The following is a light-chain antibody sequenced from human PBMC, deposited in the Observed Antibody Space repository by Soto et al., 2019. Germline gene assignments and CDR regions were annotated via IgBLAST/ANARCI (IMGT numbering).Light chain of an antibody. CDR1: SSDVGNSDY. CDR2: DVS. CDR3: ISFTTRATYV. J-gene: IGLJ1*01. V-gene: IGLV2-14*01. Sequence: QSALTQPASVSGSPGQSITISCTGTSSDVGNSDYVSWYQQHPGKVPKLMIYDVSNRPSGVSNHFSGSKSGNTASLTISGLQAEDEADYYCISFTTRATYVFGTGTKLTVL.